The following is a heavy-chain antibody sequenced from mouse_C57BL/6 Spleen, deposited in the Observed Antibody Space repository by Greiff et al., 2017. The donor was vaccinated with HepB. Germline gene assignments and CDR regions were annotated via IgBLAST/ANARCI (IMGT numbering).Heavy chain of an antibody. J-gene: IGHJ3*01. CDR1: GFTFSSYA. Sequence: EVQRVESGGGLVKPGGSLKLSCAASGFTFSSYAMSWVRQTPDKRLEWVATISDGGSYTYYPDNVKGRFTISRDNAKNNLYLQMSHLKSEDTAMYYCARGGNYLTWFAYWGQGTLVTVSA. CDR3: ARGGNYLTWFAY. D-gene: IGHD2-1*01. V-gene: IGHV5-4*01. CDR2: ISDGGSYT.